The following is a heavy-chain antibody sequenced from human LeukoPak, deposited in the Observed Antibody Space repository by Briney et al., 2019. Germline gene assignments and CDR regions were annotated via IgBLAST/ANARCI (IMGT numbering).Heavy chain of an antibody. CDR3: ARDRLLWYYGMDV. CDR2: INPNSGGT. Sequence: ASVKVSCKASGYTFTGYYMHWVRQAPGQGLEWMGWINPNSGGTNYAQKFQGRVTMTRDTSISTAYMELSRLRSGDTAVYYCARDRLLWYYGMDVCGQGTTVTVSS. V-gene: IGHV1-2*02. D-gene: IGHD3-10*01. CDR1: GYTFTGYY. J-gene: IGHJ6*02.